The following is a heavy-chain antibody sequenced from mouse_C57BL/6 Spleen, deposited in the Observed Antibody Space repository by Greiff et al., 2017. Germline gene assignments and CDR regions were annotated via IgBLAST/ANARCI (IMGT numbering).Heavy chain of an antibody. D-gene: IGHD2-10*02. J-gene: IGHJ2*01. Sequence: EVKLVVESGGDLVKPGGSLKLSCAASGFTFSSYGMSWVRQTPVKRLEWVATISSGGSYTYYPDSVKGRFTISRDNAKNTLYLQMSSLKSEDTAMYYCARYGNPFDYWGQGTTLTVSS. CDR3: ARYGNPFDY. CDR1: GFTFSSYG. V-gene: IGHV5-6*02. CDR2: ISSGGSYT.